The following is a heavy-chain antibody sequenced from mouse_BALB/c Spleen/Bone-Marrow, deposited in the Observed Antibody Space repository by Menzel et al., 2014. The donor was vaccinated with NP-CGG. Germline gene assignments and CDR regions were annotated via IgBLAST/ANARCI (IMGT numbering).Heavy chain of an antibody. D-gene: IGHD1-1*01. CDR2: ISSGSTTI. CDR1: GFTFSSFG. Sequence: EVMLVESGGGLVQPGGSRKLSCAASGFTFSSFGMHWVRQAPEKGLEWVAYISSGSTTIYYADTVKGRFTISRDNPKSTLFLQMTSLRSEDTAIYYCARDYYGSIYFDYWGQGTTLTVSS. J-gene: IGHJ2*01. V-gene: IGHV5-17*02. CDR3: ARDYYGSIYFDY.